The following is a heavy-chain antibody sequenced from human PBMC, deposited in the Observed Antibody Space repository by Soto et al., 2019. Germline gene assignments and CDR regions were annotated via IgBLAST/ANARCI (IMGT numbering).Heavy chain of an antibody. V-gene: IGHV3-33*01. D-gene: IGHD1-1*01. Sequence: QVQLVESGGGVVQPGRSLRLSCAASGFTFNTYGFHWVRQAPGKGLEWVAVIWSDGNNKYYADSVKGRFTISRDSSTNTLYLQMNSLRVEDTAVYYCTRIQLDTIMALDYWGQGTLVIVSS. CDR3: TRIQLDTIMALDY. J-gene: IGHJ4*02. CDR1: GFTFNTYG. CDR2: IWSDGNNK.